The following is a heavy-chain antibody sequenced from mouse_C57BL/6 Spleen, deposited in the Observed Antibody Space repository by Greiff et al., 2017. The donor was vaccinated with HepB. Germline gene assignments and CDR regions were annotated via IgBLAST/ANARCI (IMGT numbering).Heavy chain of an antibody. V-gene: IGHV3-6*01. Sequence: ESGPGLVKPSQSLSLTCSVTGYSITSGYYWNWIRQFPGNKLEWMGYISYDGSNNYNPSLKNRISITRDTAKNQFFLKLNSVTTEDTATYYCARETALNWAFDYWGQGTTLTVSS. D-gene: IGHD4-1*01. CDR2: ISYDGSN. CDR3: ARETALNWAFDY. CDR1: GYSITSGYY. J-gene: IGHJ2*01.